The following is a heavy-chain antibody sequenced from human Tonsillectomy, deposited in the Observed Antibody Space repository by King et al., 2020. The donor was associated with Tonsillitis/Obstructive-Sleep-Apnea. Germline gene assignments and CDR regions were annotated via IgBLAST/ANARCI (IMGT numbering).Heavy chain of an antibody. CDR1: GGSISSYY. Sequence: QLQESGPGLVKPSETPSLTCTVSGGSISSYYWSWIRQPPGKGLEWIGYIYYSGSTNYNPSLKSRVTISVDTSKNQFSLKLSSVTAADTAVYYCARDMMLEAGGDAFDIWGQGTMVTVSS. CDR2: IYYSGST. V-gene: IGHV4-59*01. CDR3: ARDMMLEAGGDAFDI. D-gene: IGHD3-16*01. J-gene: IGHJ3*02.